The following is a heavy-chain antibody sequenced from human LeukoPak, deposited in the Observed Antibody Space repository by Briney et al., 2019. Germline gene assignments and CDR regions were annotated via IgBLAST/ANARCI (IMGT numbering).Heavy chain of an antibody. D-gene: IGHD6-6*01. CDR2: INHSGST. V-gene: IGHV4-34*01. CDR3: AREEKRYSSSSGYYYYGMDV. J-gene: IGHJ6*02. Sequence: SETLSLTCAVYGGSFSGYYWSWIRQPPGKGLEWIGEINHSGSTNYNPSLKNRVTISVDTSKNQFSLKLSSVTAADTAVYYCAREEKRYSSSSGYYYYGMDVWGQGTTVTVSS. CDR1: GGSFSGYY.